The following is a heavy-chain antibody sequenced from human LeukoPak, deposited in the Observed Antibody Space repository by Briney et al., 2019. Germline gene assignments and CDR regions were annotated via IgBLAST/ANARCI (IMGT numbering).Heavy chain of an antibody. Sequence: SETLSLTCTVSGYSISSGYYWGWIRQPLGKGPEWIGSIYHSGSTNYNPSLKSRVTMSVDTSKNQFSLKLSSVTAADTAVYYCARGVVSLRFDPWGQGTLVTVSS. J-gene: IGHJ5*02. CDR3: ARGVVSLRFDP. D-gene: IGHD3-22*01. V-gene: IGHV4-38-2*02. CDR2: IYHSGST. CDR1: GYSISSGYY.